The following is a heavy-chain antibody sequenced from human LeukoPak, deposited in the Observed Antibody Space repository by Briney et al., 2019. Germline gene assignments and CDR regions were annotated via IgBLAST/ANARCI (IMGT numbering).Heavy chain of an antibody. V-gene: IGHV1-8*01. CDR1: GYTFTSYD. Sequence: GASVKVSCKASGYTFTSYDFNWVRQAPGQGLEWLGWMSPNSGDTGYAQRFQGRVSMTRDTSITTAYMELSSLRSDDTAIYYCARNTPNYGDFDFWGQGTLVTVSS. CDR3: ARNTPNYGDFDF. D-gene: IGHD4-17*01. CDR2: MSPNSGDT. J-gene: IGHJ4*02.